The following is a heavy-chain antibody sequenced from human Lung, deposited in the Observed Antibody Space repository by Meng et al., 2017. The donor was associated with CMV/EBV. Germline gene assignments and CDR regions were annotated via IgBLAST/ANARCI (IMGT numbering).Heavy chain of an antibody. CDR2: INTNTGNP. CDR1: GYTFNSYA. V-gene: IGHV7-4-1*02. J-gene: IGHJ4*02. D-gene: IGHD6-19*01. CDR3: ARDKIAVAGITGDY. Sequence: VHLEQSGAELEKPGASVKVSCKASGYTFNSYAMNWVRQAPGQGLEWMGWINTNTGNPTYAQGFTGRFVFSLDTSVSTAYLQISSLKAEDTAVYYCARDKIAVAGITGDYWGQGTLVTVSS.